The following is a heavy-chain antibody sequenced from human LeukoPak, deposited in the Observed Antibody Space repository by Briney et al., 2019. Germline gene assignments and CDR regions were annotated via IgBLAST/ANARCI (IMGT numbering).Heavy chain of an antibody. D-gene: IGHD3-9*01. CDR2: ISYDGSNK. CDR3: ARVRRYFDLGDAFDI. CDR1: GFTFSSYA. V-gene: IGHV3-30-3*01. Sequence: GRSLRLSCAASGFTFSSYAMHWVRQAPGKGLEWVAVISYDGSNKYYADSVKGRFTISRDNSKNTLYLQMNSLRAEDTAVYYCARVRRYFDLGDAFDIWGQGTMVTVSS. J-gene: IGHJ3*02.